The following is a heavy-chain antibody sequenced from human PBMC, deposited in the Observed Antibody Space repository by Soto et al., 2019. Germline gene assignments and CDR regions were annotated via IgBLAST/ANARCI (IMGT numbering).Heavy chain of an antibody. J-gene: IGHJ4*02. Sequence: PGGSLRLSCAASGFTFSSYAMNWVRQAPGKGLEWVSVISGSGDSTYYADSVKGRFTISRDTSKNTLFLQMNSLRAEDTAVYYCAKDRYGDYGGIDYWGQGTMVTVSS. V-gene: IGHV3-23*01. CDR3: AKDRYGDYGGIDY. CDR1: GFTFSSYA. CDR2: ISGSGDST. D-gene: IGHD4-17*01.